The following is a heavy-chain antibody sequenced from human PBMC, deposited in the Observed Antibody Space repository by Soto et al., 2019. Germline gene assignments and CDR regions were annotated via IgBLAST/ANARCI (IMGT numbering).Heavy chain of an antibody. V-gene: IGHV3-7*03. Sequence: EVQLVESGGGLVQPGGSLRLSCAASGFTFSSYWMSWVRQAPGKGLEWVANIKQDGSEKYYVDSVKGRFTISRDNAKNSLYLQMNSLRAEDTAVYYCARDLLYYYDSSGYYSDEPTGNFDYWGQGTLVTVSS. CDR2: IKQDGSEK. D-gene: IGHD3-22*01. CDR3: ARDLLYYYDSSGYYSDEPTGNFDY. CDR1: GFTFSSYW. J-gene: IGHJ4*02.